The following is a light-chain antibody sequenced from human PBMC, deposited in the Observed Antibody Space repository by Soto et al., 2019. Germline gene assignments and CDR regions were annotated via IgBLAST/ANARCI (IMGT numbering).Light chain of an antibody. CDR1: QNISSY. CDR2: AAS. V-gene: IGKV1-39*01. J-gene: IGKJ5*01. CDR3: QQYSRAPIT. Sequence: IQMTQSPSSLSASVGDRVTITCRASQNISSYLNWYQQKPGKAPKLLIYAASSLQSGVPSRFSGSGSGTDFTLTISRLEPEDSAVYYCQQYSRAPITFGQGTRLEIK.